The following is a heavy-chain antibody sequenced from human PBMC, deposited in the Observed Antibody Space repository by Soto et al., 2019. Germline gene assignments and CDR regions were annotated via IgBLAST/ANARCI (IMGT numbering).Heavy chain of an antibody. D-gene: IGHD6-19*01. CDR1: GYTFTTYG. J-gene: IGHJ4*02. V-gene: IGHV1-18*01. CDR3: ARGPVAGTYFDY. Sequence: QVQLVQSGAEVKKPGASVKVSCKASGYTFTTYGISWVRQAPGQGLEWMRWINGYNGNTKYAQKGQGRVTMTTVTSTSTASMGRRSLRSDDRAVYCCARGPVAGTYFDYWGQGTLVPVSS. CDR2: INGYNGNT.